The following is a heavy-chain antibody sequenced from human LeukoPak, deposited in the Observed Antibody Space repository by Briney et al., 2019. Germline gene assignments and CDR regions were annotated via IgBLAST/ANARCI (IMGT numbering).Heavy chain of an antibody. CDR2: IIPIFGTA. CDR1: GGTFSSYA. D-gene: IGHD3-3*01. J-gene: IGHJ5*02. V-gene: IGHV1-69*01. CDR3: ARYYDFWSGQTRNWFDP. Sequence: GSSVKVSCKASGGTFSSYAISWVRQAPGQGLEWMGGIIPIFGTANYAQKFQGRVTITADESTSTAYMELSSLRSEDTAVYYCARYYDFWSGQTRNWFDPWGQGTLVIVSS.